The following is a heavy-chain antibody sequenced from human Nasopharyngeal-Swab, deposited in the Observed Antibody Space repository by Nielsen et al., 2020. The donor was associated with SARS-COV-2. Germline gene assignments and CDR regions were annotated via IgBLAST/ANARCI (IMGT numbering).Heavy chain of an antibody. V-gene: IGHV4-59*01. J-gene: IGHJ5*02. D-gene: IGHD3-3*01. CDR1: GGSFSAYY. CDR3: ARAKRDFWSGYYSWFDP. CDR2: IYYSGST. Sequence: TLSLTCGVYGGSFSAYYWSWIRQPPGKGLEWIGYIYYSGSTNYNPSLKSRVTISVDTSKNQFSLKLSSVTAADTAVYYCARAKRDFWSGYYSWFDPWGQGTLVTVSS.